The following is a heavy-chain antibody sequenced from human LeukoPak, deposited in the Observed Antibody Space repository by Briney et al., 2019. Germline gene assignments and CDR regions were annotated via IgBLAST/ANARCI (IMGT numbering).Heavy chain of an antibody. CDR2: ISSTSTYI. CDR1: GFTLSKYS. CDR3: AKQKLGLKGYWYFDL. Sequence: GGSLRLSCAASGFTLSKYSMNWVRQAPGKGLEWVSSISSTSTYIYYADSVKGRFTISRDNAKNSLYLQMNSLSAEDTAVYYCAKQKLGLKGYWYFDLWGRGTLVTVSS. J-gene: IGHJ2*01. V-gene: IGHV3-21*01. D-gene: IGHD7-27*01.